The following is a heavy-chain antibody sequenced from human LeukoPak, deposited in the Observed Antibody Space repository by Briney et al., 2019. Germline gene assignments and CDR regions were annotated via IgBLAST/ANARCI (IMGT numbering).Heavy chain of an antibody. CDR3: ARIVPVVAATESAFDC. Sequence: ASVKVSCKASGYTFTGYYMHWVRQAPGQGLEWMGWINPNSGGTNYAQKFQGRVTMTRDTSISTAYMKLSRLRSDDTAVYYCARIVPVVAATESAFDCWGQGTLVTVSS. CDR1: GYTFTGYY. D-gene: IGHD2-15*01. V-gene: IGHV1-2*02. CDR2: INPNSGGT. J-gene: IGHJ4*02.